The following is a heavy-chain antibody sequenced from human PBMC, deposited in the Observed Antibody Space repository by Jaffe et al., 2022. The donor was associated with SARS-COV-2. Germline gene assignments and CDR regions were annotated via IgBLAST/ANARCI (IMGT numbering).Heavy chain of an antibody. CDR2: TSYDGTNE. J-gene: IGHJ4*02. V-gene: IGHV3-30*04. Sequence: QVLLVQSGGGVVQPGRSLRLSCAASGFTFGSYAMHWVRQAPGKGLEWVAVTSYDGTNEYHADSVKGRFTISRDNSKNTLYLQMNSLRAEDTAVYYCARDPDTSAYYVFDYWGQGTLVTVSS. D-gene: IGHD3-22*01. CDR3: ARDPDTSAYYVFDY. CDR1: GFTFGSYA.